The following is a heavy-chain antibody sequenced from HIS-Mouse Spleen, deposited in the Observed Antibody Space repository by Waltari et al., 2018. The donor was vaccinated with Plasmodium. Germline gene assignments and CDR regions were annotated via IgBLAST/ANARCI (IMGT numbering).Heavy chain of an antibody. J-gene: IGHJ4*02. CDR3: ARELRVRGVIITQTFDY. D-gene: IGHD3-10*01. V-gene: IGHV4-39*07. CDR2: IYYSGST. CDR1: GGSISSSSYY. Sequence: QLQLQESGPGLVKPSETLSLTCTVSGGSISSSSYYWGWIRQPPGKGLEWIGSIYYSGSTYYNPSLKSRVTISVDTSKNQFSLKLSSVTAADTAVYYCARELRVRGVIITQTFDYWGQGTLVTVSS.